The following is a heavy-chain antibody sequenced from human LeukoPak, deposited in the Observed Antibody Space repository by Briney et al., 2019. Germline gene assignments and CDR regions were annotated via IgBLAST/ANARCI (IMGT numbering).Heavy chain of an antibody. CDR3: ARFGSLREPILDY. CDR2: IYYTGTT. J-gene: IGHJ4*02. D-gene: IGHD3-16*01. Sequence: PSETLSLTCTVSGGSLTSYYWSWIRQPPGKGLEWIGCIYYTGTTNYNPSLKSRVTISVDTSKNQFSLKLNSVTAADTAVYYCARFGSLREPILDYWGQGTLVTVYS. V-gene: IGHV4-59*01. CDR1: GGSLTSYY.